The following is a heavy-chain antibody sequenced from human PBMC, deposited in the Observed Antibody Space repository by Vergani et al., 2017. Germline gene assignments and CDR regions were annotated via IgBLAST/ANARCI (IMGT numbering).Heavy chain of an antibody. CDR3: ASQTTYDFWSGYYPFDY. V-gene: IGHV4-59*01. CDR1: GGSISSYY. J-gene: IGHJ4*02. D-gene: IGHD3-3*01. Sequence: QVQLQESGPGLVKPSETLSLTCTVSGGSISSYYWSWIRQPPGKGLEWIGYIYYSGSTNYNPSLKSRVTISVDTSKNQFSLKLSSVTAADTAVYYCASQTTYDFWSGYYPFDYWGQGTLVTVSS. CDR2: IYYSGST.